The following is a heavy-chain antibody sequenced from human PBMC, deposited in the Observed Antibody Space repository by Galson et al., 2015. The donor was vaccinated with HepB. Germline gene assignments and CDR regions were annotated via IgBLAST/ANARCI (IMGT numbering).Heavy chain of an antibody. D-gene: IGHD4-17*01. J-gene: IGHJ4*02. Sequence: VKVSCKASGGTFSSYAISWVRQAPGQGLEWMGRIIPILGIANYAQKFQGRVTITADKSTSTAYMELSSLRSEDTAVYYCARQRGYGDYGRGVYFDYWGQGTLVTVSS. CDR2: IIPILGIA. V-gene: IGHV1-69*04. CDR3: ARQRGYGDYGRGVYFDY. CDR1: GGTFSSYA.